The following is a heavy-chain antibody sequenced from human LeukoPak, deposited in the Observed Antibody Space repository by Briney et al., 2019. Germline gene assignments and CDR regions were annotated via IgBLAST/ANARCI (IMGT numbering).Heavy chain of an antibody. D-gene: IGHD2-15*01. J-gene: IGHJ4*02. V-gene: IGHV1-58*02. Sequence: ASVKVSCKASGFTFTSSAMQWVRQARGRRLEWIGWIVVGSGNTNYAQKFQERVTITRDMSTSTAYMELGSLRSEDTAVYYCAAGNRGWLKWYYWGQGTLVTVSS. CDR2: IVVGSGNT. CDR1: GFTFTSSA. CDR3: AAGNRGWLKWYY.